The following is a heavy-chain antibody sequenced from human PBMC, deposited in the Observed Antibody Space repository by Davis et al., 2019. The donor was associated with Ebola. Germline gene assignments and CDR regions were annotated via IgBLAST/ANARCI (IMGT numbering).Heavy chain of an antibody. J-gene: IGHJ4*02. CDR2: INAGTGNT. CDR3: ARDQGAADY. Sequence: AASVKVSCKASGYTFTSYAMHWVRQAPGQRLEWMGWINAGTGNTKYSQKFQGRVTITADKSTSTAYMELSSLRSEDTAVYYCARDQGAADYWGQGTLVTVSS. D-gene: IGHD1-26*01. CDR1: GYTFTSYA. V-gene: IGHV1-3*01.